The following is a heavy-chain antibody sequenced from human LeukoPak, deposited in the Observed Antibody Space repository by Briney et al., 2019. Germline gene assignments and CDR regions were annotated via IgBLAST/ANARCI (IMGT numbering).Heavy chain of an antibody. CDR3: ARLRRSRLAEFDY. CDR1: GGSISTRNW. V-gene: IGHV4-4*02. CDR2: IYHNGST. D-gene: IGHD3-3*02. Sequence: PSGTLSLTCAVSGGSISTRNWWTWVRQSPDKGLEWIGEIYHNGSTYYNPSLKSRVTISVDTSKNQFSLKLSSLTAADTAVYYCARLRRSRLAEFDYWGQGTLVTVSS. J-gene: IGHJ4*02.